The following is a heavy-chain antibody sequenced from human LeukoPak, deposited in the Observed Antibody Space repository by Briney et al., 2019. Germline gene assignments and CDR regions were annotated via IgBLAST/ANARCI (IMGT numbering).Heavy chain of an antibody. J-gene: IGHJ4*02. CDR2: IYFSGST. Sequence: SETLSLTCTVSGGSIGTSHYYWGWLRQPPGKGLEWIGSIYFSGSTNYNPSLKSRVSISVDTSKNQFSLRLSSVTAADTAVYYCARVDYGGEVDYWGQGTLVTVSS. D-gene: IGHD4-23*01. CDR3: ARVDYGGEVDY. V-gene: IGHV4-39*07. CDR1: GGSIGTSHYY.